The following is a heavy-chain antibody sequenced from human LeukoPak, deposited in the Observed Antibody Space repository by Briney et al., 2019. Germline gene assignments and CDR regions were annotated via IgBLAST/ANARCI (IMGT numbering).Heavy chain of an antibody. Sequence: SVKVSCKASGGTFSSYAISWVRQAPGHGLEWMGGIIPIFGTANYAQKFQCRVTITVDESTSTAYMALSSLRSEDTAVYYCARGLEEPYYYDSSGQKGGVDYWGQGTLVTVSS. D-gene: IGHD3-22*01. CDR3: ARGLEEPYYYDSSGQKGGVDY. V-gene: IGHV1-69*13. CDR2: IIPIFGTA. CDR1: GGTFSSYA. J-gene: IGHJ4*02.